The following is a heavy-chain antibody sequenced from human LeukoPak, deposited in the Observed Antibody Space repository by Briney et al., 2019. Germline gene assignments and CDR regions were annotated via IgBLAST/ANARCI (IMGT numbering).Heavy chain of an antibody. CDR1: GDSIFSGGYS. Sequence: PSQTLSLTCVVSGDSIFSGGYSWNWLRQPPGQGLEWIGYLYHSGSTYYSPSLKSRVTISLDGSKNQFSLKLSSVIAADTAVYYCARGLWLGGTTEAFEIWGQGTMVTVSS. D-gene: IGHD3-10*01. CDR2: LYHSGST. V-gene: IGHV4-30-2*01. J-gene: IGHJ3*02. CDR3: ARGLWLGGTTEAFEI.